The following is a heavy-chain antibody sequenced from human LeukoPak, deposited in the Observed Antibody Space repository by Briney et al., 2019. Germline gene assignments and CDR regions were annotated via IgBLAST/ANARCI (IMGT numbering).Heavy chain of an antibody. CDR3: AREIFGFSLDN. D-gene: IGHD3-3*02. CDR2: MNSDGSHT. J-gene: IGHJ4*02. Sequence: GSLRLSCAASGFTFSNYWMHWVRQAPGKGLVWVSRMNSDGSHTDYADSVKGRFTISRDNAKNTLYLQMNGLRAEDTAVYYCAREIFGFSLDNWGQGTLVTVSA. V-gene: IGHV3-74*01. CDR1: GFTFSNYW.